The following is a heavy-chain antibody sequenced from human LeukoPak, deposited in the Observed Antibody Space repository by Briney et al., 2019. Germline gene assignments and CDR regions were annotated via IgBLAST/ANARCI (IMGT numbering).Heavy chain of an antibody. CDR1: GYSISSGYY. Sequence: SETLSLTCTVSGYSISSGYYWGWIRPPPGKGLEWIGSIYHSGSTYYNPSLKSRVTISVDTSKNQFSLNLSSVTAADTAVYYCARDRPYDILTGYPYYFDYWGQGTLVTVSS. J-gene: IGHJ4*02. CDR2: IYHSGST. CDR3: ARDRPYDILTGYPYYFDY. V-gene: IGHV4-38-2*02. D-gene: IGHD3-9*01.